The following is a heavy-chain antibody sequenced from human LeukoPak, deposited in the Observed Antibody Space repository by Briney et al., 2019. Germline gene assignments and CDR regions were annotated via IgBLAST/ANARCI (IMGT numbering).Heavy chain of an antibody. J-gene: IGHJ3*02. CDR2: TYYRSKWYN. V-gene: IGHV6-1*01. D-gene: IGHD6-19*01. CDR1: GDSFSSNSAA. CDR3: AREQYSSGWYRDAFDI. Sequence: SQTLSLTCAISGDSFSSNSAAWNWIRQSPSRGLEWLGRTYYRSKWYNDYAVSVKSRITINPDTSKNQFSLQLNSVTPEDTAVYYCAREQYSSGWYRDAFDIWGQGTMVTVSS.